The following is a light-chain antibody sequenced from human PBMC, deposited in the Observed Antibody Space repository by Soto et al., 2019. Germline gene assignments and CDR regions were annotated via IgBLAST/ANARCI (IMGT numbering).Light chain of an antibody. CDR3: QQYNTWHRT. Sequence: IVMPQSPGTLSLSAGDRATLSCRASQSITTHLAWYQQRPGQAPRLLIYHSSTRATGVPTRFSGSGSGTDFTLTINSLQSEEIAVYDCQQYNTWHRTFGQGTKVDIK. CDR1: QSITTH. J-gene: IGKJ1*01. CDR2: HSS. V-gene: IGKV3-15*01.